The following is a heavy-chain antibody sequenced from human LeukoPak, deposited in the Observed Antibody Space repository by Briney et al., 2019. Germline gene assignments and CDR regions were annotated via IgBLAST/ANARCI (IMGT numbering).Heavy chain of an antibody. V-gene: IGHV4-39*01. J-gene: IGHJ4*02. CDR1: GGSISTPSYY. Sequence: SGTLSLTCAVSGGSISTPSYYWGWIRQPPGKGLEWTGSLYHSGSTYYKPSLKSRATISVDKSKNQCSLKLRSVTAADTAVYYCARHALATVTDPSFDYWGQGTLVSVSS. CDR3: ARHALATVTDPSFDY. D-gene: IGHD2-21*02. CDR2: LYHSGST.